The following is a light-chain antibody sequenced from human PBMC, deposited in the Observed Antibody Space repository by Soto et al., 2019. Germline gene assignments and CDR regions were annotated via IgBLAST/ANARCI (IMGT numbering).Light chain of an antibody. CDR1: QSISSY. Sequence: DIQITQSPSSLSASVGDRVTITCRASQSISSYLNWYQQKPGKAPNLLIYAASSLQSGVPSRFSGSGSGTDFTLTINSLQPEDFATYYCQQSYNTLWTFGQGTKVDIK. V-gene: IGKV1-39*01. J-gene: IGKJ1*01. CDR3: QQSYNTLWT. CDR2: AAS.